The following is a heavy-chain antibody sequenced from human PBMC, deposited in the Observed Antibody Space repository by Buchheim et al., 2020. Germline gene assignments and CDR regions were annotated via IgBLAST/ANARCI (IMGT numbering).Heavy chain of an antibody. CDR2: ISGSGGST. J-gene: IGHJ4*02. CDR3: AKGEAIFGVVIIRGFDY. V-gene: IGHV3-23*01. D-gene: IGHD3-3*01. CDR1: GFTFSSYA. Sequence: EVQLLESGGGLVQPGGSLRLSCTASGFTFSSYAMSWVRQAPGKGLEWVSAISGSGGSTYYADSVKGRFLIYRDNSQNKLYLQMNSLRAEDTAVYYCAKGEAIFGVVIIRGFDYWGQGTL.